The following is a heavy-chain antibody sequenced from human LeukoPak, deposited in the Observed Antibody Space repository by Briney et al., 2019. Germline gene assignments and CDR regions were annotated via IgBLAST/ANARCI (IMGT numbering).Heavy chain of an antibody. V-gene: IGHV4-39*01. Sequence: SETLSLTCTVSGGSISTSSAYWAWIRQAPGKGLEWIGTIYYSGATYYNPSLESRVTISVETSKNQFSLKLSSVTAADTAVYYCARLNNEFWYWGQGTLVTVSS. J-gene: IGHJ4*02. CDR2: IYYSGAT. CDR1: GGSISTSSAY. D-gene: IGHD3-3*01. CDR3: ARLNNEFWY.